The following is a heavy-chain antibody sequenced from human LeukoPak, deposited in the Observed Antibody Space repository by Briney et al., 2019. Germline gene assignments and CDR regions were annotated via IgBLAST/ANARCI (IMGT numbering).Heavy chain of an antibody. V-gene: IGHV3-30*02. CDR2: IRYDGSNK. D-gene: IGHD1-26*01. J-gene: IGHJ4*02. CDR3: AKDRSGSYPYYFDY. CDR1: GFTFSSYG. Sequence: GGSLRLSCAASGFTFSSYGMHWVRQAPGKGLEWVAFIRYDGSNKYYADSERGRFTISRDNSKNTLYLQMNSLRAEDTAVYYCAKDRSGSYPYYFDYWGQGTLVTVSS.